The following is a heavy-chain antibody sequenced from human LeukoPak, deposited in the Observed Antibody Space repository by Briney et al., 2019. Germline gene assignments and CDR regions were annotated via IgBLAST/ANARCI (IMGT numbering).Heavy chain of an antibody. D-gene: IGHD3-9*01. CDR2: ISSGSSTI. Sequence: PGGSLRLSCAASGFTFSRYSMNWVRQAPGKGLEWISYISSGSSTIYYADSVKGRFTISRDNTKKSLYLQMNSLRAEDTAVYYCAKDQIPSYYDFMTGYYRSDAFDIWGQGTMVTVSS. V-gene: IGHV3-48*04. CDR1: GFTFSRYS. CDR3: AKDQIPSYYDFMTGYYRSDAFDI. J-gene: IGHJ3*02.